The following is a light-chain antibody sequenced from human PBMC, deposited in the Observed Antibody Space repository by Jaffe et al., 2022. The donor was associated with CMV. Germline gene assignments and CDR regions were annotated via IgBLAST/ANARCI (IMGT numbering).Light chain of an antibody. CDR1: QSVSSSY. CDR2: GAS. CDR3: QHYDSSLYT. J-gene: IGKJ2*01. Sequence: EIVLTQSPGTLSFSPGERATLSCRASQSVSSSYFAWYQQKPGQAPRLLIYGASSRATGIPDRFSGSGSGTEFTLTISRLEPEDFAVYYCQHYDSSLYTFGQGTKLEIK. V-gene: IGKV3-20*01.